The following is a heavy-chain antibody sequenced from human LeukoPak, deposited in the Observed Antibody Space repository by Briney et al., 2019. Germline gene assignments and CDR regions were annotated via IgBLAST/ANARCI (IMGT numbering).Heavy chain of an antibody. V-gene: IGHV3-7*05. CDR3: ARDLN. CDR1: RFTCNTFW. Sequence: AGGSLRLSCAASRFTCNTFWMTWVRQAPGKGLEWVVNIKQDGSEKYYVDSVKGRFTISRDDAKNSLYLQMNSLRAEDTAAYYCARDLNWGQGTLVTVSS. CDR2: IKQDGSEK. J-gene: IGHJ4*02.